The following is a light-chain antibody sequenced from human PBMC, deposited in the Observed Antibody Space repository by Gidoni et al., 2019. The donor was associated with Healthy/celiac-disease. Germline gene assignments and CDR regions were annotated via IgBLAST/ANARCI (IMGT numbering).Light chain of an antibody. CDR2: GAS. CDR3: QQYGSSGRLT. V-gene: IGKV3-20*01. J-gene: IGKJ4*01. CDR1: QSVSSSY. Sequence: EIVLTQSPGPLSLSPGERATLSCRASQSVSSSYLAWYQQKPGKAPRLLIYGASSRATGIPDRFSGSGSGTDFTITISRLEPEDFAVYYCQQYGSSGRLTCXGXTKVEIK.